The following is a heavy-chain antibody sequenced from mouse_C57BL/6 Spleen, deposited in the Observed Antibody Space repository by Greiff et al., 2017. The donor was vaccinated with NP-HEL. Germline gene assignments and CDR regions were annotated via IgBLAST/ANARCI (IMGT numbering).Heavy chain of an antibody. D-gene: IGHD1-1*01. V-gene: IGHV1-62-2*01. CDR1: GYTFTEYT. Sequence: VQLQQSGAELVKPGASVKLSCKASGYTFTEYTIHWVKQRSGQGLEWIGWFYPGSGSIKYNEKFKDKATLTADKSSSTVYMELSRLTSEDSAVYFCARHEGYYGSNYDYAMDYWGQGTSVTVSS. J-gene: IGHJ4*01. CDR3: ARHEGYYGSNYDYAMDY. CDR2: FYPGSGSI.